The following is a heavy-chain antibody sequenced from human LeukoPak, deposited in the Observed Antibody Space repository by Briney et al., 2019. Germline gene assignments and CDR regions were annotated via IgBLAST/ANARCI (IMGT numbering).Heavy chain of an antibody. CDR2: INPSGGST. CDR1: GYTFTGYY. J-gene: IGHJ6*02. V-gene: IGHV1-46*01. Sequence: ASVKVSCKASGYTFTGYYMHWVRQAPGQGLEWMGIINPSGGSTSYAQKFQGRVTMTRDTSTSTVYMELSSLRSEGTAVYYCARVKGPERLTIFGVVRGSHGMDVWGQGTTVTVSS. CDR3: ARVKGPERLTIFGVVRGSHGMDV. D-gene: IGHD3-3*01.